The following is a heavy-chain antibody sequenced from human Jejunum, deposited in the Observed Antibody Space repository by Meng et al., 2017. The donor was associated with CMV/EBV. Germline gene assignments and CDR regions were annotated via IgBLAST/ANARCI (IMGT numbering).Heavy chain of an antibody. CDR3: ARGGGGDAFDI. J-gene: IGHJ3*02. CDR2: ISSGSSTI. D-gene: IGHD1-26*01. Sequence: CPASGFTFSASYIPWSRQAPGKGLEWLSYISSGSSTIYYADSVMGRFTISRDNAKKSVYLQMNSLRADDTAFYYCARGGGGDAFDIWGQGTMVTVSS. V-gene: IGHV3-11*01. CDR1: GFTFSASY.